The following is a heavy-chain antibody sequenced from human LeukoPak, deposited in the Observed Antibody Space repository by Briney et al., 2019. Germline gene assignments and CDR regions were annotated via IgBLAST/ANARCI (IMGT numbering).Heavy chain of an antibody. D-gene: IGHD3-10*01. CDR1: GYTFTSYG. Sequence: ASVKVSCKASGYTFTSYGISWVRQAPGQGLEWMGWMNPDSGNTGYAQKFEGRVTMTGDTSTGTAYMELSSLRSEDTAVYYCARGIRHELYSDSWGQGTLITVSS. CDR2: MNPDSGNT. V-gene: IGHV1-8*02. J-gene: IGHJ4*02. CDR3: ARGIRHELYSDS.